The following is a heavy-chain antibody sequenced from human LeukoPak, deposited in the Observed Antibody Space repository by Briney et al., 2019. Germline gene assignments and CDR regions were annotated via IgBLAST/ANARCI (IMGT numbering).Heavy chain of an antibody. D-gene: IGHD5-24*01. CDR2: IHSSGFT. CDR1: GFSVSTNY. J-gene: IGHJ4*02. Sequence: PGGSLRLSCAASGFSVSTNYLSWVRQAPGKGPEWVSLIHSSGFTYYTGSVEGRFTISRDNSQNTVYLQMNRLSAEDTAIYYCARTFLSGDGYKVGYFDYWGLGTLVTVSS. CDR3: ARTFLSGDGYKVGYFDY. V-gene: IGHV3-53*01.